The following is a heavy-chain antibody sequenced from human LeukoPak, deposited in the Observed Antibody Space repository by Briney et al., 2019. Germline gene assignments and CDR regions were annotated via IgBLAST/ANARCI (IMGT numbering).Heavy chain of an antibody. J-gene: IGHJ4*02. Sequence: PSETLSLTCKVSLGSINNYYWSWIRQPAGKGLEWIGRIHKSGTTYYSPSLKSRVTMSIDTSKNQSSLQLSAVSAADTAIYYCARVFGGNSLDYWGQGTLVAVSS. CDR1: LGSINNYY. V-gene: IGHV4-4*07. D-gene: IGHD1-26*01. CDR2: IHKSGTT. CDR3: ARVFGGNSLDY.